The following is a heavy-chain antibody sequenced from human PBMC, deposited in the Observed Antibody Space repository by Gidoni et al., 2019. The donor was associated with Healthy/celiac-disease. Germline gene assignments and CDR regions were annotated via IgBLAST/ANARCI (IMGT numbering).Heavy chain of an antibody. D-gene: IGHD6-19*01. J-gene: IGHJ3*02. CDR2: IYYSGST. CDR3: ASRIAVAGMGAFDI. V-gene: IGHV4-30-4*01. Sequence: QVQLQESGPGLGQPAQTLTLTCTFTGGSHSRGDYYWSWIRQPPGKGLEWIGYIYYSGSTSYSPSLKSRVTISVDTSKNQFSLNLRSVTAADTAVYYCASRIAVAGMGAFDIWGQGTMVTVSS. CDR1: GGSHSRGDYY.